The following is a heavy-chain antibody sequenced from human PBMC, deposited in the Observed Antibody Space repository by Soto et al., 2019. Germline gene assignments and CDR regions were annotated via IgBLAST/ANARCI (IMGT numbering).Heavy chain of an antibody. CDR1: GFTFSFYW. V-gene: IGHV3-7*03. D-gene: IGHD3-22*01. J-gene: IGHJ4*02. CDR3: AKHLIGGRLQSPFDL. CDR2: IKLDASEK. Sequence: GGSLRLSCAASGFTFSFYWMSWVRQAPGKGLEWLGTIKLDASEKKYVDSVKGRFTMSRDKSKNTLYLQMNNLRAEDTAVYYCAKHLIGGRLQSPFDLWGQGTQVTVSS.